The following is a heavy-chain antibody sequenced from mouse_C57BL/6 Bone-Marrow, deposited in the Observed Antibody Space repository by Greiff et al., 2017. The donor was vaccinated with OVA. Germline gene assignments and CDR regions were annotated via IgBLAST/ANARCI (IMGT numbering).Heavy chain of an antibody. CDR1: GYAFSSSW. D-gene: IGHD2-5*01. CDR2: IYPGDGDT. Sequence: QVQLKESGPELVKPGASVKISCKASGYAFSSSWMNWVKQRPGKGLEWIGRIYPGDGDTNYNGKFKGKATLTADKSSSTAYMQLSSLTSEDSAVYFCASSGYYSNYFDYWGQGTTLTVSS. CDR3: ASSGYYSNYFDY. J-gene: IGHJ2*01. V-gene: IGHV1-82*01.